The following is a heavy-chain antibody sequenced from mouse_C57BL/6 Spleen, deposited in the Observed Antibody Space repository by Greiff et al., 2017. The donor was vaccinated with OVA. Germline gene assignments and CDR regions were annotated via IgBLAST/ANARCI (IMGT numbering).Heavy chain of an antibody. CDR3: ASQGDGYPAWFAY. D-gene: IGHD2-3*01. V-gene: IGHV1-80*01. J-gene: IGHJ3*01. Sequence: QVQLKESGAELVKPGASVKISCKASGYAFSSYWMNWVKQRPGKGLEWIGQIYPGDGDTNYNGKFKGKATLTADKSSSTAYMQLSSLTSEDSAVYFCASQGDGYPAWFAYWGQGTLVTVSA. CDR1: GYAFSSYW. CDR2: IYPGDGDT.